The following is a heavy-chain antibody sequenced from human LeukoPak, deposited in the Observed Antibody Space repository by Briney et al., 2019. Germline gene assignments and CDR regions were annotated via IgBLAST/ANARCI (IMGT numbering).Heavy chain of an antibody. D-gene: IGHD2-21*02. Sequence: GGSLRLSCAASGFTFSSYWMSWVRQAPGRGLEWVANIKQDGSEKFYVDSVKGRFTISRDNAKNSLYLQMNSLRAEDTAVYYCAREGIVVVTDPYWYFDLWGRGTLVTVSS. CDR3: AREGIVVVTDPYWYFDL. J-gene: IGHJ2*01. CDR1: GFTFSSYW. CDR2: IKQDGSEK. V-gene: IGHV3-7*05.